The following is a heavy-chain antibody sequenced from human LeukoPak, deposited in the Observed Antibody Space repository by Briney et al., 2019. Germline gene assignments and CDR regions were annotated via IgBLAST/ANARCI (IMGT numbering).Heavy chain of an antibody. CDR1: GFSFSSYS. CDR3: ARPRGNVEMATIPFDY. Sequence: GGSLRLSCAASGFSFSSYSMNWVRQAPGKGLEWVSSISSSSIYIYYADSLKGRFTISRDNARNSLYLQMNSLRAEDTAVYYCARPRGNVEMATIPFDYWGQGTVVTVSS. D-gene: IGHD5-24*01. CDR2: ISSSSIYI. V-gene: IGHV3-21*01. J-gene: IGHJ4*02.